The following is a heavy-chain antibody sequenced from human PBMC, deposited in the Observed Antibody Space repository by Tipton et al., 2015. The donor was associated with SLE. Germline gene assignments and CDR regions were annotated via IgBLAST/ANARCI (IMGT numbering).Heavy chain of an antibody. D-gene: IGHD5-24*01. Sequence: TLSLTCTVSGGSINNYYWSWIRQPAGKGLEWLGRIYTRGSTNYNPSLKSRVTISIDTSKNQFSLKLSSVTAADTAVYYCARESYNLLYYFYYMDVWGKGTTVTVSS. V-gene: IGHV4-4*07. CDR2: IYTRGST. CDR1: GGSINNYY. J-gene: IGHJ6*03. CDR3: ARESYNLLYYFYYMDV.